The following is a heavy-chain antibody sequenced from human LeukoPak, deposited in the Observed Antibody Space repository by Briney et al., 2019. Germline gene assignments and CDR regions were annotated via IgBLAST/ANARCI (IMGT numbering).Heavy chain of an antibody. CDR2: IYGSGHT. D-gene: IGHD2-2*01. V-gene: IGHV4-4*07. CDR1: GVSITTYY. CDR3: ARAPSGYTSSTYYYFMDV. J-gene: IGHJ6*03. Sequence: PSETLSLTCTVSGVSITTYYWNWIRQPAGKGLEWIGRIYGSGHTSYNPSLKSRITMSVDTSTNQYSLNLTSVSAADTAVYYCARAPSGYTSSTYYYFMDVWGKGTTVTVSS.